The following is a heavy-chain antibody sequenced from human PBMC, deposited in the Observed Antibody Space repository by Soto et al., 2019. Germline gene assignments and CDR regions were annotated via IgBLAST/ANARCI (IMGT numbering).Heavy chain of an antibody. J-gene: IGHJ4*02. D-gene: IGHD1-7*01. Sequence: GGSLRLSCAASGSSFPKYPMHWVRQTPDKGLEWVAVISHDGVTKNSADSVKGRFSISRDNSRNTLYLEMNSLKASDTAIYYCARQRGPGNWNYANFDYWGQGTLVTVSS. V-gene: IGHV3-30-3*01. CDR3: ARQRGPGNWNYANFDY. CDR2: ISHDGVTK. CDR1: GSSFPKYP.